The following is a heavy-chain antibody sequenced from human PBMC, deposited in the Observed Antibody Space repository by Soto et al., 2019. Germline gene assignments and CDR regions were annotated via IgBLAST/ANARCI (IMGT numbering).Heavy chain of an antibody. V-gene: IGHV4-4*02. Sequence: SETLSLTCTVSGDSISSYYWSWVRQSPRKGLEWIGEISHSGNTNHNPSLKSRVTISIDKSKNQFSLKLTSVTAADTAVYYCARVPDYWGQGTLVTVSS. CDR1: GDSISSYY. CDR3: ARVPDY. CDR2: ISHSGNT. J-gene: IGHJ4*02.